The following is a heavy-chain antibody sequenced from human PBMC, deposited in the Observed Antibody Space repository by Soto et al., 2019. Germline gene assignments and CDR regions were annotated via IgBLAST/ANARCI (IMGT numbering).Heavy chain of an antibody. Sequence: QVQLVESGGGVVQPGRSLRLSCAASGFTFSSYAMHWVRQAPGKGLEWVAVISYDGSNKYYADSVKGRFTISRDNSKNTLYLQMNSLRAEDTAVYYCARDHIVVVTAILSIGMDFWGQGTTVTVSS. CDR1: GFTFSSYA. V-gene: IGHV3-30-3*01. J-gene: IGHJ6*02. CDR3: ARDHIVVVTAILSIGMDF. D-gene: IGHD2-21*02. CDR2: ISYDGSNK.